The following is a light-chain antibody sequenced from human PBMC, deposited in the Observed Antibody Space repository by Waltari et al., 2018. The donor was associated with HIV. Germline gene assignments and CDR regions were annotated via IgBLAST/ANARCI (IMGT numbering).Light chain of an antibody. CDR2: RTS. Sequence: DIQMTQSPSNLSASVGDTVVLPCRASQRIDNWLAWYQQKPGRAPRLLVSRTSLLESGVSSRFRGSGSGTEFTLTIRSLQPDDIGTYYCQQYSTHYAFGQGTMVE. J-gene: IGKJ2*01. V-gene: IGKV1-5*03. CDR3: QQYSTHYA. CDR1: QRIDNW.